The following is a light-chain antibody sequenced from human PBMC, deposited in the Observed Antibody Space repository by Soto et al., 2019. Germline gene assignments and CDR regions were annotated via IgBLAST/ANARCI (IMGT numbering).Light chain of an antibody. V-gene: IGKV1-5*03. CDR1: PSISSW. CDR3: QQYNSYSLT. Sequence: DIQMTQSPSTLSASVGDRITITCRASPSISSWLAWYQQKPGKAPNLLIYKASSLESGVPSRFSGSGSGTEFTLTISSLQPDDFATYYCQQYNSYSLTCGGGTKVDIK. CDR2: KAS. J-gene: IGKJ4*01.